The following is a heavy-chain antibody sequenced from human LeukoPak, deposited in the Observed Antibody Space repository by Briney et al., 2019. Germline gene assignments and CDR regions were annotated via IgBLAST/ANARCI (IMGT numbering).Heavy chain of an antibody. CDR2: SGTDGDT. CDR1: GFTFSSSA. CDR3: AREVGYSSSWYAGNWFDP. Sequence: PGGSLRLSCAASGFTFSSSAMNWVRQAPGKGLEWVSASGTDGDTYYADSVKGRFTISRDNSMNTLYLQMNSLRAEDTAVYYCAREVGYSSSWYAGNWFDPWGQGTLVTVSS. D-gene: IGHD6-13*01. V-gene: IGHV3-23*01. J-gene: IGHJ5*02.